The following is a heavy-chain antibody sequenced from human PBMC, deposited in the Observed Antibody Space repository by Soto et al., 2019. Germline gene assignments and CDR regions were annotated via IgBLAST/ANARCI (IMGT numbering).Heavy chain of an antibody. CDR2: INAGNGNT. CDR1: GYTFTSYA. Sequence: QVQLVQSGAEEKKPGASVKVSCKASGYTFTSYAIHWVRQAPGQRLEWMGWINAGNGNTKYSQKFQGRGTITGDTSASTAYMELSSLKSEDTAVYYCARGDWWLFDYWGQGTLVTVSS. CDR3: ARGDWWLFDY. D-gene: IGHD2-8*02. J-gene: IGHJ4*02. V-gene: IGHV1-3*05.